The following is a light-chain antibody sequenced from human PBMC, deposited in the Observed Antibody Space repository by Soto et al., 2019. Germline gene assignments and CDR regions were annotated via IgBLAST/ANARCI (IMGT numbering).Light chain of an antibody. CDR3: LQDHDDSWT. J-gene: IGKJ1*01. V-gene: IGKV1-5*03. CDR2: KAS. Sequence: DIQMTQSPSTLSASIGDRVSITCRASQSISKWLAWHQQKPGKAPKLLIYKASTLKSGVPSRFSGSGSGTEFTLTVSSLQPEDFATYYCLQDHDDSWTFGQGTKVDIK. CDR1: QSISKW.